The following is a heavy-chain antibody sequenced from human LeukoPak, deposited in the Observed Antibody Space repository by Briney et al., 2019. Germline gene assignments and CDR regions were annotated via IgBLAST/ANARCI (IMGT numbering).Heavy chain of an antibody. D-gene: IGHD5-12*01. Sequence: GGSLRLSCAASGFTFSSYWTTWVRQAPGKGLEWVANIKEDGSEKYYVDSVKGRFTISRDNAKNSLYLQMNSLRAEDTAVYYCARAVAMAIDYWGQGTLVTVSS. J-gene: IGHJ4*02. CDR3: ARAVAMAIDY. CDR1: GFTFSSYW. CDR2: IKEDGSEK. V-gene: IGHV3-7*01.